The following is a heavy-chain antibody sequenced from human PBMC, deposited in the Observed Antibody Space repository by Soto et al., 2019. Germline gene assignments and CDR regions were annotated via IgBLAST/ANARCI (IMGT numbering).Heavy chain of an antibody. V-gene: IGHV3-74*01. J-gene: IGHJ6*02. CDR2: INSDGSST. D-gene: IGHD2-2*01. Sequence: GGSLRLSCAASGFTFSSYWMHWVRQAPGKGLVWVSRINSDGSSTSYADSVKGRFTISRDNAKNTLYLQMNSLRAEDTAVYYCAKSPRTKPNYYYYYGMDVWGQGTTVTVSS. CDR1: GFTFSSYW. CDR3: AKSPRTKPNYYYYYGMDV.